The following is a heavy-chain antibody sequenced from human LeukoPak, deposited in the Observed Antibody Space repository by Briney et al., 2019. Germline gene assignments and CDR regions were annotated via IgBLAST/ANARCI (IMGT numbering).Heavy chain of an antibody. CDR1: GFTFSSYW. D-gene: IGHD3-10*01. Sequence: TGGSLRLSCAASGFTFSSYWMHWVRQAPGKGLVWVSRTNSDGSSTSYADSVKGRFTISRDNAKNTLYLQMNSLRAEDTAVYYCARPIWGYYGSGSSARWFDPWGQGTLVTVSS. J-gene: IGHJ5*02. CDR3: ARPIWGYYGSGSSARWFDP. V-gene: IGHV3-74*01. CDR2: TNSDGSST.